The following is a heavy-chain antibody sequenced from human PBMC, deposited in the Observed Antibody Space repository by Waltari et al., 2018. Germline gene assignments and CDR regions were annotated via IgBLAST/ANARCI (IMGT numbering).Heavy chain of an antibody. D-gene: IGHD6-13*01. CDR2: INHSGST. CDR1: GGSFSGYY. V-gene: IGHV4-34*01. J-gene: IGHJ6*02. Sequence: QVQLQQWGAGLLKPSETLSLTCAVYGGSFSGYYWSWTRQPPGKGLEWIGEINHSGSTNYNPSLKSRVTISVDTSKNQFSLKLSSVTAADTAVYYCARGLSSSWYYYYYGMDVWGQGTTVTVSS. CDR3: ARGLSSSWYYYYYGMDV.